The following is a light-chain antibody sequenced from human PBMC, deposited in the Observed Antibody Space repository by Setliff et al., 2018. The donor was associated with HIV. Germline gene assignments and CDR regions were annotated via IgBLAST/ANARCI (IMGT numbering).Light chain of an antibody. V-gene: IGLV2-14*01. CDR1: SNDVGGYNY. J-gene: IGLJ1*01. Sequence: QSALTQPASVSGSPGQSITISCTGSSNDVGGYNYVSWYQQRPGKAPKLMISEVSNRPSGVSNRFSGSKSGNTASLTTSGLHAEDEADYYGSSYTSGSTRVFATGTKVTVL. CDR3: SSYTSGSTRV. CDR2: EVS.